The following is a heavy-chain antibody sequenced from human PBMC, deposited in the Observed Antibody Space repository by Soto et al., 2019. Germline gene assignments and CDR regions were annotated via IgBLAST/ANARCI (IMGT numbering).Heavy chain of an antibody. Sequence: QVTLKESGPVLVKPTETLTLTCTVSGFSLSNARMGVSWIRQPPGKALEWLAHIFSNDEKSYSTSLKSRLTISKDTSKSQVVLTMTNMDPVDTATYYCARSHYDILTGYYTPADYWGQGTLVTVSS. J-gene: IGHJ4*02. CDR2: IFSNDEK. CDR3: ARSHYDILTGYYTPADY. CDR1: GFSLSNARMG. V-gene: IGHV2-26*01. D-gene: IGHD3-9*01.